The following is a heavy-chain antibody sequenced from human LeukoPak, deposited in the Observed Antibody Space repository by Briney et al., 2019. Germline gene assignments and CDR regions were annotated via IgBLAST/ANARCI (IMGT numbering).Heavy chain of an antibody. CDR1: GFTFSSYA. J-gene: IGHJ4*02. Sequence: GGSLRLSCAASGFTFSSYAMTWVRQAPGKGLEWVSSISSSDGSSYYADSVKGRFTISRDNSVNTLYLQMNNLRAEDTAVYYCAKGGGYCSTAACYRSDHWGQGTQVIVSS. CDR3: AKGGGYCSTAACYRSDH. CDR2: ISSSDGSS. D-gene: IGHD2-2*01. V-gene: IGHV3-23*01.